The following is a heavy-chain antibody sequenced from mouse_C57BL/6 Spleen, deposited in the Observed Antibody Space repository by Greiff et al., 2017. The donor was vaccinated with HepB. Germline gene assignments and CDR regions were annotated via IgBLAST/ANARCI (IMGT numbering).Heavy chain of an antibody. V-gene: IGHV5-6*02. Sequence: DVKLVESGGDLVKPGGSLKLSCAASGFTFSSYGMSWVRQTPDKRLEWVATFSSGGSYTYYPDSVKGRFTISRDNAKNTLYLQMSSLKSEDTAMYYCARQFYDYDGAYWGQGTLVTVSA. J-gene: IGHJ3*01. CDR3: ARQFYDYDGAY. D-gene: IGHD2-4*01. CDR2: FSSGGSYT. CDR1: GFTFSSYG.